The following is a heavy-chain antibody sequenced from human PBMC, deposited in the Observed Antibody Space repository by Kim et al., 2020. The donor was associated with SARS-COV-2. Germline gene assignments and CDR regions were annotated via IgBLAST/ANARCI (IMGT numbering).Heavy chain of an antibody. CDR3: ARPLALSAGYFDL. D-gene: IGHD6-13*01. V-gene: IGHV4-39*01. J-gene: IGHJ2*01. Sequence: YNPSLKSRVTISVDTSKNQFSLKLSSVTAADTAVYYCARPLALSAGYFDLWGRGTLVTVSS.